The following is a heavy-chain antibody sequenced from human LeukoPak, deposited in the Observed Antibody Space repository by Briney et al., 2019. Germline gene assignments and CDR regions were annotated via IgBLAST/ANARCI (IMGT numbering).Heavy chain of an antibody. D-gene: IGHD3-22*01. CDR3: ARGPDYYDSSGYDAFDI. CDR2: IYTSGST. CDR1: GGSISRYY. J-gene: IGHJ3*02. Sequence: SETLSLTCTVSGGSISRYYGSWIRQPAGKGLEWIGRIYTSGSTNYNPSLKSRVTMSVDTSKNQFSLKLSSVTAADTAVYYCARGPDYYDSSGYDAFDIWGQGTMVTVSS. V-gene: IGHV4-4*07.